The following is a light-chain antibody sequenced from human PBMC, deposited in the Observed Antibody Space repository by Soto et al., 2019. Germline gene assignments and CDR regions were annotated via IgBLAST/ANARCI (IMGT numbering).Light chain of an antibody. J-gene: IGKJ5*01. Sequence: EIVLTQSPATQSFCPGETATLSCRATQSVGTNLAWYQHKPGHVPRLLISGASTRATDIPARFNGSGSGTDYSHPFRRHQSEDLAVYYCQQFDSWPITFGQGTRLEI. V-gene: IGKV3-15*01. CDR1: QSVGTN. CDR3: QQFDSWPIT. CDR2: GAS.